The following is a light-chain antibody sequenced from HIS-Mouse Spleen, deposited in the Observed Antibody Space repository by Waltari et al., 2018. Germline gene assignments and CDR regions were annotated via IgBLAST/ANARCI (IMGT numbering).Light chain of an antibody. Sequence: QSALTQPASVFGSPGQSITISCTGTSSDVGSYNFVSWYQQHPGKAPKLLIYEGSKLPSGVSHLFSGSTSCNTASLTISGLQAEDEADYYCCSYAGSSTFVVFGGGTKLTVL. V-gene: IGLV2-23*01. CDR2: EGS. J-gene: IGLJ2*01. CDR3: CSYAGSSTFVV. CDR1: SSDVGSYNF.